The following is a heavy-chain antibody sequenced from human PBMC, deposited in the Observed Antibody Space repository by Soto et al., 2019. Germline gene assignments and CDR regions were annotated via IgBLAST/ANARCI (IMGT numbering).Heavy chain of an antibody. J-gene: IGHJ2*01. V-gene: IGHV4-34*01. CDR2: INDRGSI. CDR1: GGSFSGYY. CDR3: ARESHDILTGPPWVWYFDL. D-gene: IGHD3-9*01. Sequence: QVQLQQWGAGPLRPLETLSLTCGVSGGSFSGYYWAWIRQSPGKGLEWIGEINDRGSINYNPSLKSRVRISVDTSKNHYSLNPRSVAAADTAVYYCARESHDILTGPPWVWYFDLWGRGTLVTVSS.